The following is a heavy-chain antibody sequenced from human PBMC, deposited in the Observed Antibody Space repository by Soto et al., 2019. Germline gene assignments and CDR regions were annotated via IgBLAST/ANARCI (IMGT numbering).Heavy chain of an antibody. CDR1: GFTFSSYG. V-gene: IGHV3-30*18. D-gene: IGHD3-9*01. CDR3: AKSELRYFDWLLGSFFDY. Sequence: GGSLRLSCAASGFTFSSYGMHWVRQAPGKGLEWVAVISYDGSNKYYADSVKGRFTISRDNSKNTLYLQMNSLRAEDTAVYYCAKSELRYFDWLLGSFFDYWGQGTLVTVSS. CDR2: ISYDGSNK. J-gene: IGHJ4*02.